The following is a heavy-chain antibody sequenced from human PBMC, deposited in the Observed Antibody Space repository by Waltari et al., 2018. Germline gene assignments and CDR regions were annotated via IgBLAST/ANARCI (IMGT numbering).Heavy chain of an antibody. CDR3: VRDMFGPLDY. J-gene: IGHJ4*02. CDR2: INEDGSRI. Sequence: EVQLVQSGGDLVQPGGSLRLSCAASVFTLSDFWMHWVRQAPGKGLVWVARINEDGSRIDYAESVKGRFTISRDYAQNTMYLQMNSLRAEDTADYYCVRDMFGPLDYWGQGTLVTVSS. V-gene: IGHV3-74*01. D-gene: IGHD3-10*02. CDR1: VFTLSDFW.